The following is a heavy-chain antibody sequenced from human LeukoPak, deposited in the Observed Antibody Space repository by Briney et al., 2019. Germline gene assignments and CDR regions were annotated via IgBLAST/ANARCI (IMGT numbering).Heavy chain of an antibody. CDR2: IYYSGST. CDR3: ARVNTAHHDAFDI. V-gene: IGHV4-59*01. Sequence: SQTLSLTCTVSGGSISSYYWSWIRQPPGKGLEWIGYIYYSGSTNYNPSLKSRVTISVDTSKNQFSLKLSSVTAADTAVYYCARVNTAHHDAFDIWGQGTMVTVSS. J-gene: IGHJ3*02. CDR1: GGSISSYY. D-gene: IGHD5-18*01.